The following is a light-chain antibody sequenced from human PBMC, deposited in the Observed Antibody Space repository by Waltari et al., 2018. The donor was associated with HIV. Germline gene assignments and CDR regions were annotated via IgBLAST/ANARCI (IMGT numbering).Light chain of an antibody. CDR3: QTWGTGIAV. CDR2: VNSDGSN. Sequence: QPVLTQPPSASGSLGASVKLTCTLSSGHSSNAIAWHQQQPEKGPRFLMKVNSDGSNNRGAWIPDRFSGSTYGAERYLTISSLQSEDEADYYCQTWGTGIAVFGGGTKLTVL. V-gene: IGLV4-69*01. CDR1: SGHSSNA. J-gene: IGLJ3*02.